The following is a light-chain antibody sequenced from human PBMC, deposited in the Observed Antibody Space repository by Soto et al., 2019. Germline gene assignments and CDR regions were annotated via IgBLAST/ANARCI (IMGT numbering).Light chain of an antibody. CDR1: QSVSSSY. J-gene: IGKJ2*01. Sequence: EIVLTQSPGTLSLSPGERATLSCRASQSVSSSYLAWYQQKPGQAPRLLICGASSMATGIPDRFSGSGSGTDFTLTISRREPEDFAVYYCQQYGSSPPYTFGQGTKLEIK. V-gene: IGKV3-20*01. CDR3: QQYGSSPPYT. CDR2: GAS.